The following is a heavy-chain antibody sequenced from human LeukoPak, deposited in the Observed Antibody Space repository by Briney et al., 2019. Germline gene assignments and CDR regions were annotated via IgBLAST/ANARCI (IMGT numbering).Heavy chain of an antibody. CDR1: GYTFTSYD. D-gene: IGHD5-12*01. J-gene: IGHJ4*02. Sequence: ASVKVSCKASGYTFTSYDINWVRQATGQGLEWMGWMNPNSGNTGYAQKFQGRVTMTRDTSISTAYMELSRLRSDDTAVYYCARGSDVDIVATILSDYWGQGTLVTVSS. V-gene: IGHV1-8*01. CDR3: ARGSDVDIVATILSDY. CDR2: MNPNSGNT.